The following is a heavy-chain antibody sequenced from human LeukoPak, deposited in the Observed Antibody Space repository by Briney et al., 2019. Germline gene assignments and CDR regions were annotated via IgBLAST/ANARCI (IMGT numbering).Heavy chain of an antibody. CDR2: INTNTGNP. V-gene: IGHV7-4-1*02. CDR1: GYTFTGYA. D-gene: IGHD3-16*01. Sequence: ASVKVSCKASGYTFTGYAMNWVRQAPGQGLEWMGWINTNTGNPTYAQGFTGRFVFSLDTSVSTAYLQISSLKAEDTAVYYCARDIWGSSPRYYYYMDVWGKGTTVTVSS. CDR3: ARDIWGSSPRYYYYMDV. J-gene: IGHJ6*03.